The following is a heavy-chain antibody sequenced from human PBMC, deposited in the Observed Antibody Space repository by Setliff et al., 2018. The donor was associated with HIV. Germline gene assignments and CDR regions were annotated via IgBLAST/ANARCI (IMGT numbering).Heavy chain of an antibody. Sequence: SETLSLTCTVSGVSISNYYWSWIRQPPGKGLEWIGYMYYSGNTNYNPSLKSRVTISIDTSKNQFYLKLRSVTATDTAVYWCVRSEVRTTTLFDSWGQGTMVTVSS. V-gene: IGHV4-59*08. CDR1: GVSISNYY. CDR3: VRSEVRTTTLFDS. J-gene: IGHJ4*02. D-gene: IGHD1-7*01. CDR2: MYYSGNT.